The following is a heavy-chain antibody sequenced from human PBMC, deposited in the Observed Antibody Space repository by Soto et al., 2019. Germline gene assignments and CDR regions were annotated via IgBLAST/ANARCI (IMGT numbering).Heavy chain of an antibody. CDR3: TRDSHSSGYLYFDY. D-gene: IGHD3-22*01. CDR1: GFTFGGYA. CDR2: IRSKAYGGTT. Sequence: GSLRLSCTASGFTFGGYAMSWFRQAPGKGLEWVGFIRSKAYGGTTEYAASVKGRFTISRDDSKSIAYLQMNSLKTEDTAVYYCTRDSHSSGYLYFDYWGQGTLVTVSS. J-gene: IGHJ4*02. V-gene: IGHV3-49*03.